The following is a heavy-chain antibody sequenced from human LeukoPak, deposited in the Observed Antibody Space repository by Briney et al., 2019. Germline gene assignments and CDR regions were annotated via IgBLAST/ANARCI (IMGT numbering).Heavy chain of an antibody. V-gene: IGHV3-23*01. CDR1: GLTFSSYA. Sequence: GGSLRLSCAASGLTFSSYAMSWVRQAPGKGLEWVSAISGSGGSTYYADSVKGRFTISRDNSKNTLYLQMNSLRAEDTAVYYCAKDSGSYSDAFDIWGQGTMVTVSS. J-gene: IGHJ3*02. CDR3: AKDSGSYSDAFDI. D-gene: IGHD1-26*01. CDR2: ISGSGGST.